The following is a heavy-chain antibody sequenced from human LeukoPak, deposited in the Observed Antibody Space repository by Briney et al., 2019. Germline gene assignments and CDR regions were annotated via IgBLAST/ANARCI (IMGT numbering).Heavy chain of an antibody. Sequence: GGSLRLSCAASGFTFSSYAMSWVRQAPGKGLEWVSVISGSGGNTYFADSGKGRFTISRDNSKNTLYLQMNSLRAEDTAVYYCARDGLSGVVITYVAFDHWGQGTLVTVSS. CDR3: ARDGLSGVVITYVAFDH. CDR2: ISGSGGNT. D-gene: IGHD3-22*01. CDR1: GFTFSSYA. J-gene: IGHJ4*02. V-gene: IGHV3-23*01.